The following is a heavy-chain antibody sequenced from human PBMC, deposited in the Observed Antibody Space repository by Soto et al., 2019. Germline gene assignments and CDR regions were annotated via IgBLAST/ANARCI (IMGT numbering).Heavy chain of an antibody. Sequence: LSLTCTVSGGSISSYYWSWIRQPPGKGLEWIGYIYYSGSTNYNPSLKSRVTISVDTSKNQFSLKLSSVTAADTAVYYCAREAMEMTTVTSSYYYYYMDVWGKGTTVTVSS. CDR3: AREAMEMTTVTSSYYYYYMDV. V-gene: IGHV4-59*01. D-gene: IGHD4-17*01. CDR1: GGSISSYY. CDR2: IYYSGST. J-gene: IGHJ6*03.